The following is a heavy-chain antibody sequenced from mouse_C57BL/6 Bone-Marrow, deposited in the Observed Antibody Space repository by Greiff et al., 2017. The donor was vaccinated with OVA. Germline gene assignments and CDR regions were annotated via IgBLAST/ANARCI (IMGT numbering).Heavy chain of an antibody. D-gene: IGHD1-1*01. Sequence: EVQLQQSGPELVKPGASVKMSCKASGYTFTDYYMHWVKQSPGQSLEWIGYINPNNGGTSYNQKFKGKATLTVNKSSSTAYMELRSLTSEYAAVYYCAREGFPITAVVAPFDYWGQGTTLTVSS. CDR1: GYTFTDYY. J-gene: IGHJ2*01. V-gene: IGHV1-22*01. CDR2: INPNNGGT. CDR3: AREGFPITAVVAPFDY.